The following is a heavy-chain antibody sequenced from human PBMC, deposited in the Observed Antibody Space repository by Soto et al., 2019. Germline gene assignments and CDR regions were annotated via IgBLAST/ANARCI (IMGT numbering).Heavy chain of an antibody. Sequence: EVQLLESGGGLVQPGGSLRLSCAASGFRFSDYEMSWARQAPGKGLEWVSFISDTGHTTRYADSVEGRFTIARDNSKNTLYLEMNNLRTDDTAVYHCAQGGYLEYWGPGSLVTVSS. CDR2: ISDTGHTT. V-gene: IGHV3-23*01. CDR3: AQGGYLEY. J-gene: IGHJ1*01. CDR1: GFRFSDYE.